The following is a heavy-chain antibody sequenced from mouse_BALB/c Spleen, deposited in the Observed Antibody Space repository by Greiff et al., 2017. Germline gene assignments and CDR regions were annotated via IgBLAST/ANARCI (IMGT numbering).Heavy chain of an antibody. CDR2: ISSGGGST. D-gene: IGHD2-10*02. V-gene: IGHV5-12-1*01. CDR1: GFAFSSYY. CDR3: ARNEAYGNFDY. Sequence: VQLKESGGGLVKPGGSLKLSCAASGFAFSSYYMSWVRQTPGKRLEWVAYISSGGGSTYYTDTVKGRFTISRDNAKNTLYLQLGSLKSEDTAMYYCARNEAYGNFDYWGQGTTLTVSS. J-gene: IGHJ2*01.